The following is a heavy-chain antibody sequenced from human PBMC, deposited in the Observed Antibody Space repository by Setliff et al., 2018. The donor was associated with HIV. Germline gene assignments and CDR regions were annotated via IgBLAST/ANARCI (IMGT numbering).Heavy chain of an antibody. CDR2: IYYSGST. CDR1: GGSISSSSYY. J-gene: IGHJ5*02. Sequence: KTSETLSLTCTVSGGSISSSSYYWGWIRQPPGKGLEWIGSIYYSGSTYYNPSLKSRVTISVDTSKNQFSLKLSSVTAADTAVYYCARYRYYYDSSGYGRWFDPWGQGTLVTVSS. CDR3: ARYRYYYDSSGYGRWFDP. D-gene: IGHD3-22*01. V-gene: IGHV4-39*01.